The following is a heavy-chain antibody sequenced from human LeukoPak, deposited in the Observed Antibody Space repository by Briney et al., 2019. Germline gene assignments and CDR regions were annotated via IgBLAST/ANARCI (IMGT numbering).Heavy chain of an antibody. CDR1: GFAFDVYR. V-gene: IGHV3-20*01. CDR2: INWDGGST. Sequence: GPSPRQTRATAGFAFDVYRIGCVSLATKKGMGWDSGINWDGGSTGYADSVKGRFTISRVTAKNSLYRQMNSLRAKETALNHCARVRVGRDDGFDIWGQGTMVTVS. D-gene: IGHD3-10*01. J-gene: IGHJ3*02. CDR3: ARVRVGRDDGFDI.